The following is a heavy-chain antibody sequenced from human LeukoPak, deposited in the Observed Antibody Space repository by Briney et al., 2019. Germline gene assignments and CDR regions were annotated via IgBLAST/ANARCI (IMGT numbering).Heavy chain of an antibody. CDR3: AKSAAAGYYFDY. V-gene: IGHV3-9*03. Sequence: PGGSLRLSCAASGFTFDDYAMHWVRQAPGKGLEWVSGISWNSGSIGYADSVKGRFTISRDNAKNSLYLQMNSLRAEDMALYYCAKSAAAGYYFDYWGPGTLVTVSS. CDR1: GFTFDDYA. D-gene: IGHD6-13*01. CDR2: ISWNSGSI. J-gene: IGHJ4*02.